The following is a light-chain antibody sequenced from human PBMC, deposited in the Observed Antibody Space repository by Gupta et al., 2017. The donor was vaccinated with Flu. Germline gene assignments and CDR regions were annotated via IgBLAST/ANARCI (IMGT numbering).Light chain of an antibody. CDR2: GAS. J-gene: IGKJ3*01. Sequence: PATLSVSPGERATLSCRASQSVSSNLAWYQQKPGQAPRLLIYGASTRATGIPARFSGSGSGTEFTLTISSLQSEDFAVYYCQQYNNWPQPFGPGTKVDIK. CDR3: QQYNNWPQP. CDR1: QSVSSN. V-gene: IGKV3-15*01.